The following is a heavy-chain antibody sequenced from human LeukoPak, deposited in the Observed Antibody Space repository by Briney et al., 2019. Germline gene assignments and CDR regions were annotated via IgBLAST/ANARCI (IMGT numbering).Heavy chain of an antibody. Sequence: GGSLRLSCAASGFTFSGYWMSWVRQAPGKGPEWVANIKQEGSEKHYVDSVKGRFTISRDNAKNSLYLQMNSLRAEDTAIYYCTRDPDSSGYDYYFDYWGQGTLVTVSS. CDR1: GFTFSGYW. CDR2: IKQEGSEK. V-gene: IGHV3-7*03. D-gene: IGHD3-22*01. CDR3: TRDPDSSGYDYYFDY. J-gene: IGHJ4*02.